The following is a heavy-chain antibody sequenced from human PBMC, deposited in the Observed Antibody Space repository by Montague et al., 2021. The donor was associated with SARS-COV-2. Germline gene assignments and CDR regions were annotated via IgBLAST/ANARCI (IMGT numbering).Heavy chain of an antibody. D-gene: IGHD6-19*01. CDR2: IYDSGST. Sequence: SETLSLTCTVSGGSIRSSSYYWVWLRQPPGKGLVGFGIIYDSGSTYYTPSLKIRVTISVYTSKNQFSLKLNSVAAADTAVYYCPTRHSSGLFGDAFDVWGPGTMVTASS. CDR1: GGSIRSSSYY. CDR3: PTRHSSGLFGDAFDV. V-gene: IGHV4-39*01. J-gene: IGHJ3*01.